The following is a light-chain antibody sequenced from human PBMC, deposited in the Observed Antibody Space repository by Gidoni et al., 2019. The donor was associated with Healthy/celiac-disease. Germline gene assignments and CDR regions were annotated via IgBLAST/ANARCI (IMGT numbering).Light chain of an antibody. Sequence: EIVLTQSPATLSWSPGERATLSCRASQSVSSYLAWYQQKPGQAPRLLIYDASNRATGIPARFSGSGSGTDFTLTISSLEPEDFAVYSCQQRSNWPQLTFGGGTKVEIQ. V-gene: IGKV3-11*01. J-gene: IGKJ4*01. CDR2: DAS. CDR1: QSVSSY. CDR3: QQRSNWPQLT.